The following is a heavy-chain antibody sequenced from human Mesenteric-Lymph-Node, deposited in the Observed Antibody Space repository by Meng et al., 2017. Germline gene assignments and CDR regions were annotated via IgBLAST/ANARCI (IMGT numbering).Heavy chain of an antibody. Sequence: QGRRVLRGPEVKKPGSSVKVPWKASGGTFSSYAISWVRQAPGQGLEWMGGIIPIFGTANYAQKFQGRVTITADESTSTAYMELSSLRSEDTAVYYCARDSMGLDFQHWGQGTLVTVSS. CDR3: ARDSMGLDFQH. CDR1: GGTFSSYA. J-gene: IGHJ1*01. D-gene: IGHD2/OR15-2a*01. V-gene: IGHV1-69*01. CDR2: IIPIFGTA.